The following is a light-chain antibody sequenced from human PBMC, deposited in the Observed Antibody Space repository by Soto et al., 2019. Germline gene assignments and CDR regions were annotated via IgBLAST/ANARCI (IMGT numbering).Light chain of an antibody. V-gene: IGLV2-23*01. CDR1: SSDVGSYNL. Sequence: QSVLTQPASVSGSPGQSITISCTGTSSDVGSYNLVSWYQQYPGKAPKLMIYADTVRPSGTSNRFSGSKSGHTASLTISERQTEDEADYYCGSYAGRSTWVFGGGTKLTVL. CDR2: ADT. CDR3: GSYAGRSTWV. J-gene: IGLJ2*01.